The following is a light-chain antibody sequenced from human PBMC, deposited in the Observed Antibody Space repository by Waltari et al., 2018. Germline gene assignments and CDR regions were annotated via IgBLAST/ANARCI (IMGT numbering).Light chain of an antibody. CDR1: QSVSSN. V-gene: IGKV3-15*01. CDR3: QQYNNWPPMYT. CDR2: GAS. Sequence: EIVMTQSPATLSVSPGERATLSCRASQSVSSNLAWYQQNPGQAPRLLIYGASTRATGIPARFSGSGSGTEFTLTISSLQSEEFAVYYCQQYNNWPPMYTFGQGTKLEIK. J-gene: IGKJ2*01.